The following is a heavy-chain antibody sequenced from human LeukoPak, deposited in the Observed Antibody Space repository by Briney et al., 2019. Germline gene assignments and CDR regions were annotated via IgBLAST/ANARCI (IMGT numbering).Heavy chain of an antibody. CDR1: GFTFSSYA. V-gene: IGHV3-23*01. CDR3: AKDAPPDEYYDSSGYWYFDL. D-gene: IGHD3-22*01. CDR2: ISGSGGST. Sequence: GGSLRLSCAASGFTFSSYAVSWVRQAPGKGLEWVSAISGSGGSTYYADSVKGRFTISRDNSKNTLYLQMNSLRAEDTAVYYCAKDAPPDEYYDSSGYWYFDLWGRGTLVTVSS. J-gene: IGHJ2*01.